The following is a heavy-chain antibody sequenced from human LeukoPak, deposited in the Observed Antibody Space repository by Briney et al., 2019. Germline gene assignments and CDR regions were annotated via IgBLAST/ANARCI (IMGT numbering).Heavy chain of an antibody. Sequence: SETLSLTCNVSGASMSNYYWVWIRQPPGKGLEWVGSIYHSGTTYSGSTYYNPSLKSRVTISLDTSKNQFSLKLSSVTAADTAVYYCARDCGPPTVTTLLNWFDPWGQGTLVTVSS. CDR1: GASMSNYY. V-gene: IGHV4-39*07. D-gene: IGHD4-17*01. CDR2: IYHSGTTYSGST. J-gene: IGHJ5*02. CDR3: ARDCGPPTVTTLLNWFDP.